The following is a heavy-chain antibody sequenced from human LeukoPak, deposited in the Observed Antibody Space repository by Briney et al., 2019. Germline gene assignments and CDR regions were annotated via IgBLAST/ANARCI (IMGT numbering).Heavy chain of an antibody. V-gene: IGHV3-20*04. D-gene: IGHD3-22*01. CDR2: IKWNGGST. CDR3: ARVVMDSSGYFGY. J-gene: IGHJ4*02. Sequence: GGSLRLSCAASGFTFDDYGMSWVRQAPGKGLEWVSGIKWNGGSTDYADSVKGRFTISRDNAKNSLYLQMNSLRAEDTALHYCARVVMDSSGYFGYWGQGTLVTVSS. CDR1: GFTFDDYG.